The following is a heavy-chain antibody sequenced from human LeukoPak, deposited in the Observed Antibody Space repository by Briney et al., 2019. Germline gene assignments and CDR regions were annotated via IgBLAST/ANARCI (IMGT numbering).Heavy chain of an antibody. J-gene: IGHJ3*02. V-gene: IGHV1-18*01. Sequence: ASVKVSCKASGYTFISYGISWVRQAPRQGLEWMGWISAYNGNTNYAQKFQGRVTMTTDTSTSTAYMELRSLRSDDTAVYYCARDGGYTSSSGSFDIWGQGTMVTVSS. D-gene: IGHD6-6*01. CDR3: ARDGGYTSSSGSFDI. CDR2: ISAYNGNT. CDR1: GYTFISYG.